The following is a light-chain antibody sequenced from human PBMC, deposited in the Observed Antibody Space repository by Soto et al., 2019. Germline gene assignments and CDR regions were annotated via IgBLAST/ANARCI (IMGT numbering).Light chain of an antibody. CDR2: EVS. Sequence: QSALTQPASVSGSPGQSITISCTGTSSDVGGYNYVSWYQQHPGKAPKLMSYEVSNRPSGVSHRFSGSKSGNTASLTISGLQSEDEAYYYCSSYTSGSTRVFGGGTMLTVL. V-gene: IGLV2-14*01. CDR1: SSDVGGYNY. CDR3: SSYTSGSTRV. J-gene: IGLJ3*02.